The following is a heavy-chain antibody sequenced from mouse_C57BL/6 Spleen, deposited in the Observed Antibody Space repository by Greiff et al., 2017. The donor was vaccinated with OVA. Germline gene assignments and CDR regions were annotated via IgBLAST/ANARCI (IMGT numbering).Heavy chain of an antibody. J-gene: IGHJ4*01. CDR1: GFTFTDYY. D-gene: IGHD1-1*01. V-gene: IGHV7-3*01. Sequence: EVKLMESGGGLVQPGGSLSLSCAASGFTFTDYYMSWVRQPPGKALEWLGFIRNKANGYTTEYSASVKGRFTISRDNSQSILYLQMNALRAEDSATYYCARSYYYGGAMDYWGQGTSVTVSS. CDR2: IRNKANGYTT. CDR3: ARSYYYGGAMDY.